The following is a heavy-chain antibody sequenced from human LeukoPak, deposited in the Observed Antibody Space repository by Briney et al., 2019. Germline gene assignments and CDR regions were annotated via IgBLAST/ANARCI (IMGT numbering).Heavy chain of an antibody. J-gene: IGHJ3*02. CDR1: GYTFTSYG. CDR2: ISAYNDNT. Sequence: ASVKVSCKASGYTFTSYGISWVRQAPGQGLEWMGWISAYNDNTNYAQKLQGRVTMTTDTSTSTAYMELRSLRSDDTAVYYCARDVFGEGIAAAGDAFDIWGQGTMVSVSP. D-gene: IGHD6-13*01. V-gene: IGHV1-18*01. CDR3: ARDVFGEGIAAAGDAFDI.